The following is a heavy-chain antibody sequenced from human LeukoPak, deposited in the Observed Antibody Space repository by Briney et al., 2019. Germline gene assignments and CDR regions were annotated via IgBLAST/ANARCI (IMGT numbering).Heavy chain of an antibody. CDR3: AGGLSGLLS. V-gene: IGHV4-59*01. CDR2: IYYSGTT. J-gene: IGHJ4*02. D-gene: IGHD3-22*01. CDR1: GGSISSYY. Sequence: PSETLSLTCSVSGGSISSYYWSWVRQPPGKGLEWIGYIYYSGTTKYNPSLKSRVTISIDTSENEFSLKLSSVTAADTAVYFCAGGLSGLLSRGQGTLVTVSS.